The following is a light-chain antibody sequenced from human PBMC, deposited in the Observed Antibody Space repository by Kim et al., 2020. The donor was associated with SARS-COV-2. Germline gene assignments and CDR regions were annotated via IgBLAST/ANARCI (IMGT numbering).Light chain of an antibody. CDR3: KQYYSYPPT. V-gene: IGKV1-8*01. CDR1: QGISSY. CDR2: AAS. Sequence: ASTGDRVTISCRASQGISSYLAWYQQKPEKAHKLLIYAASTLQSGVPSRFSGSGSGTDFTLTISCLQSEDFATYYCKQYYSYPPTFGKGTKVDIK. J-gene: IGKJ1*01.